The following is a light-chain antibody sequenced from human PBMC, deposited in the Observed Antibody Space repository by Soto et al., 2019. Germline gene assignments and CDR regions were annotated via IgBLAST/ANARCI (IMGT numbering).Light chain of an antibody. V-gene: IGKV3-11*01. CDR3: QQRSNWPVT. CDR1: QSVSSY. J-gene: IGKJ1*01. Sequence: EIVLTQSPATLSLSPGEGATLSCRASQSVSSYLAWYQQKPGQAPRLLIDDASNRATGIPARFSGSGSGTDFTLIISSLEPEDFAVYYCQQRSNWPVTFCLGTKVEV. CDR2: DAS.